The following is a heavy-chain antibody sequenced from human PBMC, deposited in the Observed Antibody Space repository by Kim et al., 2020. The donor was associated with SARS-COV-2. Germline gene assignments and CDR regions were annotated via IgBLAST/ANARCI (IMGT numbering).Heavy chain of an antibody. D-gene: IGHD3-22*01. CDR1: GGSLSGYY. V-gene: IGHV4-34*01. J-gene: IGHJ5*02. Sequence: SETLSLTCAVNGGSLSGYYWGWIRQPPGKGLEWLGELDHSGSTNYNPSLKSRVPISLDTSSNPVSLKLNSVPAADPAVYSFSSGNLVPLIVVVDHWFAP. CDR3: SSGNLVPLIVVVDHWFAP. CDR2: LDHSGST.